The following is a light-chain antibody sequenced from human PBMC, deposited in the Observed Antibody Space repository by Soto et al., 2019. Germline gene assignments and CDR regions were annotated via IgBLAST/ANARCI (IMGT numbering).Light chain of an antibody. CDR2: CAS. J-gene: IGKJ1*01. CDR1: ESVSSTY. V-gene: IGKV3-20*01. Sequence: EIVLTQSPCAVSLSPGESATLSCRASESVSSTYLICDRRTSGRAPRLRIYCASSRATGVPDRFSGGGSGTDFTLTISRLVPEECAVKYCRHVVGTLTWTFGQGTKV. CDR3: RHVVGTLTWT.